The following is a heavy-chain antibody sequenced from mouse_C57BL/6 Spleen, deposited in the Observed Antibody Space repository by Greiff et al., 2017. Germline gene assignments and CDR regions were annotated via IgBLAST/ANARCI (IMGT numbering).Heavy chain of an antibody. J-gene: IGHJ1*03. Sequence: QVQLQQPGAELVKPGASVKLSCKASGYTFTSYWMHWVKQRPGQGLEWIGMIHPNSGSTNYNEKFKSKATLTVDKSSSTAYMQLSSLTSEDSAVYYCARSGYYSNYYFDVWGTGTTVTVSS. D-gene: IGHD2-5*01. CDR3: ARSGYYSNYYFDV. CDR2: IHPNSGST. V-gene: IGHV1-64*01. CDR1: GYTFTSYW.